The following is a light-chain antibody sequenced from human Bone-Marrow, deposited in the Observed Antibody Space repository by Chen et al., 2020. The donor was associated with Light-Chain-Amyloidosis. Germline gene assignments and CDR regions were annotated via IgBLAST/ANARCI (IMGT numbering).Light chain of an antibody. CDR2: DDS. V-gene: IGLV3-21*02. Sequence: SYLLTQPSSVSVPPGHTATIPCGGNNIGSTSVHWYQQTPGQAPLLVVYDDSDRPSGLPERLSGSNAGNTATLTSSRVEAGDEADYYCQVWDRSSDRPVFGGGTKLTVL. CDR3: QVWDRSSDRPV. J-gene: IGLJ3*02. CDR1: NIGSTS.